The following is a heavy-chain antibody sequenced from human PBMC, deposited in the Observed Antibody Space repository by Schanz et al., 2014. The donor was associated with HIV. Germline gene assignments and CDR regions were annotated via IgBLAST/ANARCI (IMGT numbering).Heavy chain of an antibody. CDR1: GFTFSTYA. CDR2: ISHDGSDT. V-gene: IGHV3-30*03. D-gene: IGHD6-13*01. Sequence: QVQLVESGGGVVQPGRSLRLSCAASGFTFSTYAFHWVRQAPDKGLESVAVISHDGSDTYYVDSVKGRFTISRDNSKNMLYLQMNSLRAEDTAVYYCAREYYSRNWNWFDPWGQGTLVTVSS. CDR3: AREYYSRNWNWFDP. J-gene: IGHJ5*02.